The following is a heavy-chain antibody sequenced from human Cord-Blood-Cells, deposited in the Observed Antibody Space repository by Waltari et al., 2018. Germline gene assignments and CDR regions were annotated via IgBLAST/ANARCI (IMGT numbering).Heavy chain of an antibody. CDR2: LVVGCGNT. V-gene: IGHV1-58*01. CDR3: AASRFYTDFWSGPDY. D-gene: IGHD3-3*01. Sequence: QMQLVQSGPEVKKPGTSLKVSCTASGFTFTSSAVQWVRQARGQRLEWIGWLVVGCGNTNYAQKFQERVTITRDMSTSTAYMELSSLRSEDTAVYYCAASRFYTDFWSGPDYWGQGTLVTVSS. J-gene: IGHJ4*02. CDR1: GFTFTSSA.